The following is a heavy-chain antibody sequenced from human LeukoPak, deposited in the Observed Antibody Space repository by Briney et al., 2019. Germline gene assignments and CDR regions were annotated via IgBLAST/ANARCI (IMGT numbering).Heavy chain of an antibody. CDR3: AKDSDAVTTCLDS. J-gene: IGHJ4*02. Sequence: GGSLRLSCAASGFTFSSYSMNWVRQAPGKGLEWVSSISGSGGSTHYADSMKGRFTISRDNSKITLYLQMNSLRVEDTAVYYCAKDSDAVTTCLDSWGQGTLVAVSS. CDR1: GFTFSSYS. CDR2: ISGSGGST. D-gene: IGHD4-17*01. V-gene: IGHV3-23*01.